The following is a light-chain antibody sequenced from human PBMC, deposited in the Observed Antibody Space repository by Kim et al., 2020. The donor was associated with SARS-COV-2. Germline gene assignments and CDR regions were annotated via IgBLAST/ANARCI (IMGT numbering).Light chain of an antibody. J-gene: IGKJ4*01. V-gene: IGKV3-20*01. CDR3: QQYDNSLLT. CDR1: RRVSSNS. Sequence: YPGESATLSCRASRRVSSNSLAWYQQKPGQAPRLLIYGASSRATGIPDRFSGSGSGTDFTLTINRLAPEDFAVYFCQQYDNSLLTFGGGTKVDIK. CDR2: GAS.